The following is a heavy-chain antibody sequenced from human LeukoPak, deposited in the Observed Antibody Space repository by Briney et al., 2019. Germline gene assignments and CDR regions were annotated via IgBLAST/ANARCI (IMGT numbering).Heavy chain of an antibody. CDR1: GFTFSNAW. CDR3: TTGNWGPFSY. Sequence: GGSLRLSCAASGFTFSNAWMNWVRQAPGKGLEWVGRIKSGSDGGTTDYVAPVKGRFTISRDDSKHTLYLQVNSLKTEDTAVYYCTTGNWGPFSYWGQGTLVTVSS. CDR2: IKSGSDGGTT. D-gene: IGHD7-27*01. V-gene: IGHV3-15*01. J-gene: IGHJ4*02.